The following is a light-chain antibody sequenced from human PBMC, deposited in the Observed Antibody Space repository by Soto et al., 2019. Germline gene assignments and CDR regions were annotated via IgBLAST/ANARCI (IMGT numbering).Light chain of an antibody. CDR1: SNVGYKY. V-gene: IGLV2-14*01. Sequence: QSVLTQPASVSGSPVQAITISCTGTSNVGYKYVSWFQQHPCKAPKLIIYEVTYRPSGVSDRFSGSKSVNTASLTISGLQDEDEADYYCSSYPSSNTRVFGGGTKLTVL. CDR3: SSYPSSNTRV. CDR2: EVT. J-gene: IGLJ2*01.